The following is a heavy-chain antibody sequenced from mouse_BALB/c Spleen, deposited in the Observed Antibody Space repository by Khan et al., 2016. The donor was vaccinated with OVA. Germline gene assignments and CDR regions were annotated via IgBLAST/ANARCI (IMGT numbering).Heavy chain of an antibody. CDR2: ISSGGSYP. J-gene: IGHJ2*01. CDR3: ARQYSNSFFEY. V-gene: IGHV5-6*01. CDR1: GFTFSSFG. D-gene: IGHD2-5*01. Sequence: EVMLVESGGDLVKPGGSLKLSCAASGFTFSSFGMSWIRQTPDKRLEWVATISSGGSYPYYPDSVKGRFTISRDNAKNTLYLQMSSLKSEDTAMYYCARQYSNSFFEYWGQGTTLTVSS.